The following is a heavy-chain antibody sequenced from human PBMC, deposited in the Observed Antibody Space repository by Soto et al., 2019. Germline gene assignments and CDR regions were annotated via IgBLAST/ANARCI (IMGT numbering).Heavy chain of an antibody. J-gene: IGHJ6*02. CDR1: GFTVSSNY. V-gene: IGHV3-66*01. CDR2: IYSGGST. Sequence: EVQLVESGGGLVQPGGSLRLSCAASGFTVSSNYMSWVRQAPGKGLEWVSVIYSGGSTYYADSVKGRFTISRDNSKNTLYLQMNSLRAEDTAVDYCARDEIAAAGTYYYGMDVWGQGTTVTVSS. D-gene: IGHD6-13*01. CDR3: ARDEIAAAGTYYYGMDV.